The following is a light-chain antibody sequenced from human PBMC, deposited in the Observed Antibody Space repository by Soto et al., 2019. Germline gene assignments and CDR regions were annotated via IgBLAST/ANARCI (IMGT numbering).Light chain of an antibody. J-gene: IGKJ1*01. CDR1: QSISNW. CDR3: QQYNSYS. Sequence: IQLTQSPSTLPASVGDRVTLTCRASQSISNWLAWYQQKPGTAPKLLIYHASILETAVPSRFSGNGSGTEFTPTIRRLQPGDFATYYCQQYNSYSFGQGSRVEIK. CDR2: HAS. V-gene: IGKV1-5*01.